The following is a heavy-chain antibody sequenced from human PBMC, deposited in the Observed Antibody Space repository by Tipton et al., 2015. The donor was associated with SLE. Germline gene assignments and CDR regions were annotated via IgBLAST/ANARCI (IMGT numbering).Heavy chain of an antibody. D-gene: IGHD2-2*01. V-gene: IGHV4-34*01. CDR2: IKHSGST. CDR3: ARGGLGFCTSGTCYDVTDI. J-gene: IGHJ3*02. CDR1: GGSISSYY. Sequence: TLSLTCTVSGGSISSYYWSWNRQPPGKGLEWIGEIKHSGSTNHNPSLKSRVTISRDTSKNKFSVKLSSVTAAETAIYYCARGGLGFCTSGTCYDVTDIWGQGTMVTVSS.